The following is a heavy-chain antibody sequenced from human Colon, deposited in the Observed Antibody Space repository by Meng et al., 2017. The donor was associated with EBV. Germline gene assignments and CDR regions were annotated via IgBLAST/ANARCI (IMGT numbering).Heavy chain of an antibody. D-gene: IGHD2-21*01. CDR3: ASFDHIPRRNYFDY. CDR1: GFLGRGNFL. CDR2: IHHSGSA. V-gene: IGHV4-30-4*01. Sequence: GLGPGLVGAITAPCSTVHFLCGFLGRGNFLWNLIPPPPRKGLEWIGYIHHSGSAYYNPSLKSRVSISVDTSKSQFSLNLNSMTAADTAVYYCASFDHIPRRNYFDYWGQGTLATVSS. J-gene: IGHJ4*02.